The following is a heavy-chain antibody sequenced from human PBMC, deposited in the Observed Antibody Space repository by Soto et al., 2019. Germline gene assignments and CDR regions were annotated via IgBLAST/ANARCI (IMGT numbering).Heavy chain of an antibody. D-gene: IGHD1-26*01. CDR3: ARLVGAPAGSDDAFDI. CDR1: GYTFTSYY. J-gene: IGHJ3*02. V-gene: IGHV1-46*01. CDR2: INPSGGST. Sequence: ASVKVSCKASGYTFTSYYMHWVRQAPGQGLEWMGIINPSGGSTSYAQKFQGRVTMTRDTSTSTVYMELSSLRSEDTAVYYCARLVGAPAGSDDAFDIWGQGTMVTVPS.